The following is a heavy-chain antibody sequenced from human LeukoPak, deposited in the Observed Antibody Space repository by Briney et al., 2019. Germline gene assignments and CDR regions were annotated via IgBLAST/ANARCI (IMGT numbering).Heavy chain of an antibody. CDR2: IKQDGSEK. D-gene: IGHD3-3*01. Sequence: GRSLRLSCAASGFTFSSYWMSWVRQAPGKGLEWVANIKQDGSEKYYVDSVKGRFTISRDNAKNSLYLQMNSLRAEDTAVYYCARLRDNYDFWSGYYYYFDYWGQGTLVTVSS. CDR1: GFTFSSYW. J-gene: IGHJ4*02. V-gene: IGHV3-7*01. CDR3: ARLRDNYDFWSGYYYYFDY.